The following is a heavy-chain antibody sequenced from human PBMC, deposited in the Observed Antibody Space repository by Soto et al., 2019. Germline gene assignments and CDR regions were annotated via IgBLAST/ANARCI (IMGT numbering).Heavy chain of an antibody. CDR3: AKLLDASMVVTGSLY. Sequence: SGFTFGSYAVSWVRQSPGKGLEWVSAIGGSGDSTYYADSLMGLFTISRDNSNDTLYLQVNSLRAEDTAVYSCAKLLDASMVVTGSLYWGQGTLVNVSS. CDR2: IGGSGDST. V-gene: IGHV3-23*01. D-gene: IGHD5-18*01. CDR1: GFTFGSYA. J-gene: IGHJ4*02.